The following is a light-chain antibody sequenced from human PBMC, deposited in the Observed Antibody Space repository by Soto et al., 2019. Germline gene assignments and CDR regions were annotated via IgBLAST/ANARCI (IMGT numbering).Light chain of an antibody. J-gene: IGKJ2*01. CDR2: GSS. Sequence: EIVLTQSPGTLSLSPGERATLSCRASQSVSSGYLAWYQQKPGQAPRLIIYGSSSRATGIPYRFSGGGSGTDFTITISRLEDEAVALYCCQQYGGSYTFGQGTKLEIK. CDR1: QSVSSGY. CDR3: QQYGGSYT. V-gene: IGKV3-20*01.